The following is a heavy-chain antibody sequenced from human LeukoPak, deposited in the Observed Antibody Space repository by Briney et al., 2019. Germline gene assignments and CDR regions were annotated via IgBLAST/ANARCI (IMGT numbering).Heavy chain of an antibody. D-gene: IGHD6-13*01. CDR1: GGSFSGYY. CDR2: INHSGST. Sequence: SETLSLTCAVYGGSFSGYYWSWIRQPPGKGLEWIGEINHSGSTNYNPSLKSRVTISVDTSKNQFSLKLSSVTAADTAVYYCARVPIAAADIFVYWGQGTLVTVSS. CDR3: ARVPIAAADIFVY. V-gene: IGHV4-34*01. J-gene: IGHJ4*02.